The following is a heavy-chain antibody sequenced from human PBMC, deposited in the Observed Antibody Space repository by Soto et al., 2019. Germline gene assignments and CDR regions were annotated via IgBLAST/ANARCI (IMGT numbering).Heavy chain of an antibody. J-gene: IGHJ4*02. CDR2: ISYSGST. Sequence: PSETLSLTCAVYGGSFSGYYWTWIRQSPGKGLEWIGQISYSGSTNYNPSLKSRVFISVGTSNNQFSLKLTSVTAADTAVYYCARDKITGLFDYWGQGTLVTVSS. CDR3: ARDKITGLFDY. CDR1: GGSFSGYY. V-gene: IGHV4-34*01. D-gene: IGHD2-8*02.